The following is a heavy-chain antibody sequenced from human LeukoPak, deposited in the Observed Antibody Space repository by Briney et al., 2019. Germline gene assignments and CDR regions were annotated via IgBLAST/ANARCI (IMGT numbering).Heavy chain of an antibody. Sequence: PSETLALPRAVSGDSISNTFWWRWVRQSPGKGVEWVGEIYRSGSTNYNPSLKSRVTISMDKSKNQFSLNLRSVTAADTAVYYCGRHDYGDSSAAFDIWGQGTMVIVSS. J-gene: IGHJ3*02. CDR1: GDSISNTFW. CDR2: IYRSGST. V-gene: IGHV4-4*02. D-gene: IGHD4-17*01. CDR3: GRHDYGDSSAAFDI.